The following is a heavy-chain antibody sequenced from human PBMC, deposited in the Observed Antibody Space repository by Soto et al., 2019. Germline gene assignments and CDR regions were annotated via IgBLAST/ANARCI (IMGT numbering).Heavy chain of an antibody. CDR3: VRGFRGVYFDF. D-gene: IGHD3-10*01. J-gene: IGHJ4*02. Sequence: SETLSLTCTVSGGSISSGDYYWSWIRQPPGKGLEWIGYIYYSATTYYNPSLKSRLTISIDTSKNQFSLKLSSVTAADTAMYFCVRGFRGVYFDFWGQGTLVTVSS. CDR1: GGSISSGDYY. V-gene: IGHV4-30-4*01. CDR2: IYYSATT.